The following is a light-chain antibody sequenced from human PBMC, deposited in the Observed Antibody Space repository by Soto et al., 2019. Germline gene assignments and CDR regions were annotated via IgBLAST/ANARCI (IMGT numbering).Light chain of an antibody. V-gene: IGKV4-1*01. CDR1: QSFLSNNKNY. Sequence: DFAMTQSPDALAVSLGERATFNCKSSQSFLSNNKNYLAWFQQKPGQPPKLLLYWAYTRRSGVPDRFSGSGSGTDFTLTISSLQAEDVAVYYCQQHYSTPPATCGQGTRLEIK. CDR3: QQHYSTPPAT. CDR2: WAY. J-gene: IGKJ5*01.